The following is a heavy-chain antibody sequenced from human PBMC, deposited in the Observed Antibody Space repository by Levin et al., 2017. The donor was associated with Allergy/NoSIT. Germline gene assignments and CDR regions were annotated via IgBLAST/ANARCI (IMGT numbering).Heavy chain of an antibody. D-gene: IGHD2-2*01. V-gene: IGHV3-7*02. Sequence: GASVKVSCAASGFIFSDYWMKWVRQAPGKGLEWVANINQDGSEKYYVDSVKGRFTISRDNAKNSLYLQMNSLRPEDTAIYYCAISASWLWGQGTLVTVSS. J-gene: IGHJ4*02. CDR3: AISASWL. CDR1: GFIFSDYW. CDR2: INQDGSEK.